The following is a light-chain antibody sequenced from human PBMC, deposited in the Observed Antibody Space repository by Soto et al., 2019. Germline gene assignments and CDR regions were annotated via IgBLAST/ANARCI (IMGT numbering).Light chain of an antibody. CDR1: QSVSTNF. CDR3: QQYGRTSWT. J-gene: IGKJ1*01. V-gene: IGKV3-20*01. Sequence: EIVLTQSPGTLSLSPGEGATLSCRASQSVSTNFFAWYQQKPGQAPRLLIYGASTRATGIPDRFSGSGSGTDFTLTISRLETEDFAVYYCQQYGRTSWTCGQGTKVEIK. CDR2: GAS.